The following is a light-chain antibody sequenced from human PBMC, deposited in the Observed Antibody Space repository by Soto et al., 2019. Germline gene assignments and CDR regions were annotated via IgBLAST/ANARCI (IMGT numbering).Light chain of an antibody. J-gene: IGLJ1*01. V-gene: IGLV2-14*01. CDR2: EVS. CDR3: SSYTTGSTYV. CDR1: SSDVGSYNQ. Sequence: QSALTQPASVSGAPGQSTTISCTGTSSDVGSYNQVSWYQQHPGRAPRLMIYEVSNRPSGVSNRFSGSNSGNTASLTISGLQAEDEADYYCSSYTTGSTYVFGPGTKLTVL.